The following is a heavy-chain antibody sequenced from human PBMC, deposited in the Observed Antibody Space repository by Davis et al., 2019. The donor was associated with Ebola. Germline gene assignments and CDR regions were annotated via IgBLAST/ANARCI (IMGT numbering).Heavy chain of an antibody. Sequence: GESLMISCAASGFTFSSYGMHWVRQAPGKVLEWVAVIWYDGSNKYYADSVKGRFTISRDNAKNSLYLQMNSLRAEDTAVYYCARGRGIADFTWGQGTLITVSS. D-gene: IGHD6-13*01. CDR3: ARGRGIADFT. CDR2: IWYDGSNK. V-gene: IGHV3-33*01. CDR1: GFTFSSYG. J-gene: IGHJ5*02.